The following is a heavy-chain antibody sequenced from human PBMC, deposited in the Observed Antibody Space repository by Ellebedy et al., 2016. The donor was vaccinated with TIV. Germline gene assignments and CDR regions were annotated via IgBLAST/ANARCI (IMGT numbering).Heavy chain of an antibody. CDR3: SRGIAAVMY. CDR2: ITGSSSYM. D-gene: IGHD6-13*01. CDR1: GFTFSNYS. V-gene: IGHV3-21*01. J-gene: IGHJ4*02. Sequence: GESLKISCAASGFTFSNYSMNWVRQAPGKGLEWVSSITGSSSYMFYADSVKGRFTISRDNAKNSLYLQLKSLRAEDTAVYYCSRGIAAVMYWGQGTLVTVSS.